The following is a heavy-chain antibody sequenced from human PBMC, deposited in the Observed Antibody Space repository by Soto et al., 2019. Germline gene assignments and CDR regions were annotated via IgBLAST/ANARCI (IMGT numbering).Heavy chain of an antibody. CDR2: IYYSGST. Sequence: SETLSLTCTVSGGSISSSSYYWGWIRQPPGKGLEWIGSIYYSGSTYYNPSLKSRVTISVDTSKNQFSLKLSSVTAADTAVYYCARSRPPDFGAFSDYYMDVWGKGTTVTVSS. J-gene: IGHJ6*03. D-gene: IGHD3-3*01. CDR3: ARSRPPDFGAFSDYYMDV. V-gene: IGHV4-39*01. CDR1: GGSISSSSYY.